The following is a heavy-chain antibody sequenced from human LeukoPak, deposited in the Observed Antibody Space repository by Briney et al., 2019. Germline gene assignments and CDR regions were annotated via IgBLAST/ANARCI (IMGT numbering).Heavy chain of an antibody. D-gene: IGHD1-26*01. CDR3: ARGFSGSPFL. V-gene: IGHV3-30*04. CDR2: ISYDGSNK. Sequence: GGSLRLSCAASGFTFSSYAMHWVRQAPGKGLEWVAVISYDGSNKYYADSVKGRFTISRDNSKNTLYLQMNSLRVEDTAMYYCARGFSGSPFLWGQGTLVTVSS. J-gene: IGHJ1*01. CDR1: GFTFSSYA.